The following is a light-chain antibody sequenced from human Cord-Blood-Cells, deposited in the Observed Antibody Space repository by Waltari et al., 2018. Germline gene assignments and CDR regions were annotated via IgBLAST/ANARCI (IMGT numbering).Light chain of an antibody. CDR2: RNN. J-gene: IGLJ3*02. Sequence: QSVLTQPPSASGTPGQRVTISCSGSSSNTGSNYVYWYQQLPGTAPKLLIYRNNRRPSGVPDRFSGSQSGTSASLAISGLRSEDEADYYCAAWDDSLSGPWVFGGGTKLTVL. V-gene: IGLV1-47*01. CDR3: AAWDDSLSGPWV. CDR1: SSNTGSNY.